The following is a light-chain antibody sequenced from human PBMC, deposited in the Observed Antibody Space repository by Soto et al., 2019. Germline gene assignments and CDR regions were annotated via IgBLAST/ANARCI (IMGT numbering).Light chain of an antibody. Sequence: GGGRITITYRASQPISNYVNWYQAIPGTAPKFLIYGASTSQSGVPSMFCGSGSGTEFALTFRNLQPDAFATYECPQYYADTTFGQGTKVDIK. CDR1: QPISNY. J-gene: IGKJ1*01. CDR2: GAS. CDR3: PQYYADTT. V-gene: IGKV1-39*01.